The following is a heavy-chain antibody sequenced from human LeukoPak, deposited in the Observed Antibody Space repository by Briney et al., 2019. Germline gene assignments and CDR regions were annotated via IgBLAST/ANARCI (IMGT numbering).Heavy chain of an antibody. Sequence: PGGSLRLSYAVSGITLSNYGMSWVRQAPGKGLEWVAGISGSGGSTNYADSVKGRFTISRDNPQNTLYLQMNSLRAEDTAVYFCAKRGVVIRVILVGFHKEAYYFDSWGQGALVTVSS. J-gene: IGHJ4*02. CDR2: ISGSGGST. CDR3: AKRGVVIRVILVGFHKEAYYFDS. D-gene: IGHD3-22*01. V-gene: IGHV3-23*01. CDR1: GITLSNYG.